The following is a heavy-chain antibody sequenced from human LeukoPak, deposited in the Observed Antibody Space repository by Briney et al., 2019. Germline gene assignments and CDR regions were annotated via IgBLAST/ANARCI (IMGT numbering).Heavy chain of an antibody. V-gene: IGHV4-31*03. CDR3: ASRRARGNWFDP. CDR1: GGSISSGGYY. Sequence: SETLSLTCTVSGGSISSGGYYWSWIRQHPGKGLEWIGYIYYSGSTYYNPSLKSRVTISVDTSKNQFSLKLSSATAADTAVYYCASRRARGNWFDPWGQGTLVTVSS. CDR2: IYYSGST. D-gene: IGHD3-10*01. J-gene: IGHJ5*02.